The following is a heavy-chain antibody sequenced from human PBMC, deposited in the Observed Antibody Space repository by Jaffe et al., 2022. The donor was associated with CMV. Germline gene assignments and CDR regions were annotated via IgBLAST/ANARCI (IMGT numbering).Heavy chain of an antibody. CDR3: ARVSGSHYYDSSGYYFDY. CDR1: GGTFSSYA. J-gene: IGHJ4*02. CDR2: IIPIFGTA. D-gene: IGHD3-22*01. V-gene: IGHV1-69*01. Sequence: QVQLVQSGAEVKKPGSSVKVSCKASGGTFSSYAISWVRQAPGQGLEWMGGIIPIFGTANYAQKFQGRVTITADESTSTAYMELSSLRSEDTAVYYCARVSGSHYYDSSGYYFDYWGQGTLVTVSS.